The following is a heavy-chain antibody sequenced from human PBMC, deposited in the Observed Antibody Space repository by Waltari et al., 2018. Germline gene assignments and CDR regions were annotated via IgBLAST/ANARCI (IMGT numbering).Heavy chain of an antibody. CDR3: ARADSSGYYPNYFDY. Sequence: QVQLQESGPGLVKPSETLSLTCTVSGGSISSYYWSWIRQPPGKGLEWIGYIDYSGSTNTTPSLKSLVTISVDTSKNQFSLKLSSVTAADTAVYYCARADSSGYYPNYFDYWGQGTLVTVSS. CDR2: IDYSGST. CDR1: GGSISSYY. D-gene: IGHD3-22*01. J-gene: IGHJ4*02. V-gene: IGHV4-59*01.